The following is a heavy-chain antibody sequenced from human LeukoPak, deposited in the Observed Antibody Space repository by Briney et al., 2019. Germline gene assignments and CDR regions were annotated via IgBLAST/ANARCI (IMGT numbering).Heavy chain of an antibody. D-gene: IGHD3-9*01. CDR1: GGSISSYY. J-gene: IGHJ3*02. CDR3: ARVNDILTGYYNSAHDAFDI. CDR2: IYYSGST. Sequence: PSETLSLTGTVSGGSISSYYWSWIRQPPGKGLEWIGYIYYSGSTNYNPPLKSRVTISVDTSKNQFSLKLSSVTAADTAVYYCARVNDILTGYYNSAHDAFDIWGQGTMVTVSS. V-gene: IGHV4-59*01.